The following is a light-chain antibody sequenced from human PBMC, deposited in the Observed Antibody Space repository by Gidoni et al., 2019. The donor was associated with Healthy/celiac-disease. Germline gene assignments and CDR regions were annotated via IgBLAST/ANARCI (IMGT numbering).Light chain of an antibody. CDR3: QQYNSYSIT. Sequence: DIQMTQSPSILSASVGDSSTITCRASQSISSWLAWYQQKPGKAPKLLIHKASSLESGVPSRFSGSGSGTEFTLNISRLQPEDFATYYCQQYNSYSITFGQGTRLEIK. V-gene: IGKV1-5*03. J-gene: IGKJ5*01. CDR2: KAS. CDR1: QSISSW.